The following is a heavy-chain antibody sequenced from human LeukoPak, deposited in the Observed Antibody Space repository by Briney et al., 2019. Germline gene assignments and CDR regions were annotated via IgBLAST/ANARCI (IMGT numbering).Heavy chain of an antibody. D-gene: IGHD6-19*01. J-gene: IGHJ4*02. CDR1: GFTFSSYA. CDR2: ISYDGSNK. Sequence: GGSLRLSCAASGFTFSSYAMHWVRQAPGKGLEWVAVISYDGSNKYYADSVKGRFTISRDNSKNTLYLQMNSLRAEDTAVYYCARASIAVAGTFDYWGQGTLVTVPS. V-gene: IGHV3-30-3*01. CDR3: ARASIAVAGTFDY.